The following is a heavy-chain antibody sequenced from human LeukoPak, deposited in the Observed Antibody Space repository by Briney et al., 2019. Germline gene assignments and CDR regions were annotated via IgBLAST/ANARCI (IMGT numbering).Heavy chain of an antibody. V-gene: IGHV1-2*02. CDR3: ARVDGGEWYYFDY. CDR1: GYTXTGYY. CDR2: SNPNNGGT. J-gene: IGHJ4*02. Sequence: ASVKVSCKASGYTXTGYYMHWVRQAPGQGLEWMGWSNPNNGGTNYAQKFQGRVTMTLDTSISTAYMELNRLRSDDTAIYYCARVDGGEWYYFDYWGQGTLVTVSS. D-gene: IGHD2-8*02.